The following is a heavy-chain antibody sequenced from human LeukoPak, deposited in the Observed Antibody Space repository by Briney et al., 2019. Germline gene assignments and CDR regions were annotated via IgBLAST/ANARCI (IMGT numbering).Heavy chain of an antibody. CDR1: GGSISSGGYS. CDR2: IYDSGST. D-gene: IGHD3-9*01. V-gene: IGHV4-30-2*01. CDR3: ARYDILPGFDY. Sequence: TPSLTCAVSGGSISSGGYSWSWIRQPQGKGLEWIVYIYDSGSTYYNPSLKSRVTISVDRSKNQFSLKLSSVTAADTAVYYCARYDILPGFDYWGQGTLVTVSS. J-gene: IGHJ4*02.